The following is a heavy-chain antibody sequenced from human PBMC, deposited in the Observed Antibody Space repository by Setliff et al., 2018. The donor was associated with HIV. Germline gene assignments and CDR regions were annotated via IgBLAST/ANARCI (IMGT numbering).Heavy chain of an antibody. CDR1: GFTFSAYS. V-gene: IGHV3-48*01. J-gene: IGHJ4*02. CDR3: AEYWSSGYYAFFDY. CDR2: ISSSGVM. D-gene: IGHD3-22*01. Sequence: TGGSLRLSCAASGFTFSAYSMNWVRQAPGKGLEWISYISSSGVMYYADSVRGRFTISRDNGKNSLYLQMNSLRAEDTAVYYCAEYWSSGYYAFFDYWGQGTLVTVSS.